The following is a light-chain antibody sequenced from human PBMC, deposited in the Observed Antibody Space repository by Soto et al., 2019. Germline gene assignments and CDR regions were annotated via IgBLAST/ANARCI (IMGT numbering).Light chain of an antibody. CDR1: QSVSTN. Sequence: EVVMTQSPATLSVSPGERATLSCRASQSVSTNLAWYQHKTGQAPRLLIYGASTRATDTPARFSGSGSGTEFPLTISGLQSEDFAIYYCQQYHNWPPLTFGGGTTVEIK. CDR2: GAS. J-gene: IGKJ4*01. V-gene: IGKV3-15*01. CDR3: QQYHNWPPLT.